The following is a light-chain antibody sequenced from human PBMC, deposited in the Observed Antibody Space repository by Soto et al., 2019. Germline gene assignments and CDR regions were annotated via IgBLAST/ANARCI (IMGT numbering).Light chain of an antibody. Sequence: EIVMTQSPATLSVSPGERVTLSCRASQSVSSSLAWYQQKPGQAPRLLIYGASTKATGIPARFSGSGSGKECPLTISSRQSEDFEVYYCQQYNNWPPFTFGPGTKVDIK. V-gene: IGKV3-15*01. CDR2: GAS. CDR1: QSVSSS. CDR3: QQYNNWPPFT. J-gene: IGKJ3*01.